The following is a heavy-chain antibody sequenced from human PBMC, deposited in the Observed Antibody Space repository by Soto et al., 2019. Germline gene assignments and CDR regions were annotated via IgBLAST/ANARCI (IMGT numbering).Heavy chain of an antibody. Sequence: EVQLVESGGGLVQPGRSLRISCAASGFSFEDYAMHWVRQAPGQGLEWVSGIAWNSDLIGYADSAKGRFTISRDNGKNSLYLQMNSLRPEDTALYYCAKDHYGSAIYGMVVWRQGTTVTVSS. CDR1: GFSFEDYA. CDR2: IAWNSDLI. CDR3: AKDHYGSAIYGMVV. D-gene: IGHD3-10*01. J-gene: IGHJ6*02. V-gene: IGHV3-9*01.